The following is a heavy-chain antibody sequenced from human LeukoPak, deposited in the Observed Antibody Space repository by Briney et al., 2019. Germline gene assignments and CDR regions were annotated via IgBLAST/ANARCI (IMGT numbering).Heavy chain of an antibody. CDR1: GFTFSSYA. CDR3: ANDRLTIFGVVTLYYFDY. CDR2: ISGSGGST. Sequence: PGGSLRLSCAASGFTFSSYAMSWVRQAPGKGLEWVSAISGSGGSTYYADSVKGRFTISRDNSKNTLYLQMNSLRAEDTAVYYCANDRLTIFGVVTLYYFDYWGRGTLVTVSS. V-gene: IGHV3-23*01. D-gene: IGHD3-3*01. J-gene: IGHJ4*02.